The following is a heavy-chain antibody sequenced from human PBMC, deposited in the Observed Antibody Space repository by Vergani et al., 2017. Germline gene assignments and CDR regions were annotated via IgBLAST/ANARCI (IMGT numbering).Heavy chain of an antibody. Sequence: QLLLQESGPGLVKPSETLSLTCTVSGGSVSTGGYYWAWIRQSPGKGLEWIASIYFSGNTFHNPSLKSRVSISIDTSKNQFSLKLTSVTAADTSIFFCAQSHLVGYFDSWGQGTQVTVSS. V-gene: IGHV4-39*01. CDR3: AQSHLVGYFDS. CDR1: GGSVSTGGYY. CDR2: IYFSGNT. J-gene: IGHJ4*02.